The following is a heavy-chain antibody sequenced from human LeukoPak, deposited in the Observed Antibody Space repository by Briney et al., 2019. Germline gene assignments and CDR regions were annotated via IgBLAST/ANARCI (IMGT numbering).Heavy chain of an antibody. J-gene: IGHJ4*02. Sequence: GGSLRLSCAASGFTFSSYAMSWVRQAPGKGLEWVSGISGSGGSTYYADSVKGRFTISRDNSKNTLYLQMNSLRAEDTAVYYCAKVRPYCGGDCYWYFDCWGQGTLVTVSS. CDR3: AKVRPYCGGDCYWYFDC. D-gene: IGHD2-21*01. CDR2: ISGSGGST. V-gene: IGHV3-23*01. CDR1: GFTFSSYA.